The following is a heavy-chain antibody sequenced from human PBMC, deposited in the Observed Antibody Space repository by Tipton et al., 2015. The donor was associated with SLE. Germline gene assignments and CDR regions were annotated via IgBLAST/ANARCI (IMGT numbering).Heavy chain of an antibody. CDR3: VRLGYCTGGRCYPSSYYYYAMDV. CDR1: GYSFTTYW. J-gene: IGHJ6*02. V-gene: IGHV5-51*03. Sequence: QLVQSGAEVKKPGESLKISCKGSGYSFTTYWIGWVRQMPGKGLEWMGIIYPGDSDTRYSPSFQGQVTISADKSISTAYLQWSSLKASDTAMYYCVRLGYCTGGRCYPSSYYYYAMDVWGRGTTVTVSS. CDR2: IYPGDSDT. D-gene: IGHD2-15*01.